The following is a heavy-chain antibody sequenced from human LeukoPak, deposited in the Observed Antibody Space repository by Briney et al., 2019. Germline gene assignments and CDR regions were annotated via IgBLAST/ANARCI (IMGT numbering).Heavy chain of an antibody. V-gene: IGHV4-39*07. Sequence: SETLSLTCTVSGGSISSSSYYWGWIRQPPGKGLEWIGSIYYSGSTYYNPSLKSRVTRSVDTSKNQFSLKLSSVTAADMAVYYCARASDFPPLYMDVWGKGTTVTVSS. J-gene: IGHJ6*03. D-gene: IGHD3-3*01. CDR3: ARASDFPPLYMDV. CDR1: GGSISSSSYY. CDR2: IYYSGST.